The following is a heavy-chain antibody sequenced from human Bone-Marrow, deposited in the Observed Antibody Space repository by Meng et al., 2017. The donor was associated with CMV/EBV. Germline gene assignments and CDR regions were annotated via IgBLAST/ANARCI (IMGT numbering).Heavy chain of an antibody. CDR3: ARHVGATYYFDY. CDR2: IYPGDSDT. D-gene: IGHD1-26*01. Sequence: GGSLRLSCKGSGYSFTSYWIGWVRLMPGKGLEWMGIIYPGDSDTRYSPSFQGQVTISADKSISTAYLQWSSLKASDTAMYYCARHVGATYYFDYWGQGTLVTVSS. J-gene: IGHJ4*02. CDR1: GYSFTSYW. V-gene: IGHV5-51*01.